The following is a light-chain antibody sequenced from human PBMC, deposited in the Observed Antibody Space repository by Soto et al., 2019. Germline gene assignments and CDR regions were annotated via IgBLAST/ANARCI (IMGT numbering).Light chain of an antibody. V-gene: IGKV3-20*01. J-gene: IGKJ5*01. CDR1: QSVSSSY. Sequence: EIVLTQSPGTLSSSPGERITLSCRASQSVSSSYLAWYQQIPGQAPRLLINDASRRATGIPDRFSGSGSGTDFTLTISRLEPEDFAVYYCQQHETLITFGQGTRLEIK. CDR3: QQHETLIT. CDR2: DAS.